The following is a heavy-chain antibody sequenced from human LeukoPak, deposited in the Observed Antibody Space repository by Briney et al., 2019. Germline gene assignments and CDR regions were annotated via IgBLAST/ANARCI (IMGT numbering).Heavy chain of an antibody. Sequence: ASVKVSCKASGYTFTGYYMHWVRQAPGQGLERMGWINPNSGGTDYAQKFQGRVTMTRDTSISTAYMELSRLRSDDTAVYYCARDVGVYCSSTSRSDYWGQGTLVTVSS. CDR3: ARDVGVYCSSTSRSDY. V-gene: IGHV1-2*02. CDR1: GYTFTGYY. CDR2: INPNSGGT. J-gene: IGHJ4*02. D-gene: IGHD2-2*01.